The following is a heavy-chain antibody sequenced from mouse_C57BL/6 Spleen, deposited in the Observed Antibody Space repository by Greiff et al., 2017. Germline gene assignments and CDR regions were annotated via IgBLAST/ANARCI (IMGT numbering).Heavy chain of an antibody. CDR1: GYTFTSYW. V-gene: IGHV1-69*01. D-gene: IGHD2-12*01. Sequence: QVQLQQPGAELVMPGASVKLSCKASGYTFTSYWMHWVKQRPGQGLEWIGEIYPSDSYTNYNQKFKGKSTLTVDKSSSTAYMQLSSLTSEDSAVYSCARSYYNEGYYFDYWGQGTTLTVSS. J-gene: IGHJ2*01. CDR3: ARSYYNEGYYFDY. CDR2: IYPSDSYT.